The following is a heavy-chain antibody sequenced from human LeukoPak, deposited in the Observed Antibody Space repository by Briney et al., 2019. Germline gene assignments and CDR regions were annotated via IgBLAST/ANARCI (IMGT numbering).Heavy chain of an antibody. Sequence: SETLSLTCAVYGGSFSGYYWSWIRQPPGKGLEWIGEVNHSGSTNYNPSLKSRVTISVDTSKNQFSLKLSSVTAADTAVYYCAIYSGAWYYFDYWGQGTLVTVSS. J-gene: IGHJ4*02. CDR2: VNHSGST. V-gene: IGHV4-34*01. CDR1: GGSFSGYY. CDR3: AIYSGAWYYFDY. D-gene: IGHD6-19*01.